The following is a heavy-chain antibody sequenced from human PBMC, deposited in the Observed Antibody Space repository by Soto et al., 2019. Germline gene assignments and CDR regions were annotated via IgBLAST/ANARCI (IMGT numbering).Heavy chain of an antibody. D-gene: IGHD6-13*01. CDR3: ARGLIAATNNLTTYYYYGMDV. CDR1: GGSISSYY. CDR2: IYYSGST. J-gene: IGHJ6*02. V-gene: IGHV4-59*01. Sequence: PSETLSLTCTVSGGSISSYYWSWIRQPPGKGLEWIGYIYYSGSTNYNPSLKSRVTISVDTSKNQFSLKLSSVTAADTAVYYCARGLIAATNNLTTYYYYGMDVWGQGTTVTVS.